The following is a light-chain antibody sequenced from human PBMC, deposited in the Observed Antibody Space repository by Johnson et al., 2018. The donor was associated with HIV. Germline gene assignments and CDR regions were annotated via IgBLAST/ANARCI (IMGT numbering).Light chain of an antibody. CDR2: ENK. V-gene: IGLV1-51*02. CDR1: NSNIGYNS. J-gene: IGLJ1*01. CDR3: GTWDSSIYV. Sequence: QPVLTQPPSVSAAPGQRVTISCSGNNSNIGYNSVSWYQQVPGTAPKLLIYENKKRPSGIPDRFSGSKSGTSATLGITGLQTGDEAYYYCGTWDSSIYVFGTGTKVTVL.